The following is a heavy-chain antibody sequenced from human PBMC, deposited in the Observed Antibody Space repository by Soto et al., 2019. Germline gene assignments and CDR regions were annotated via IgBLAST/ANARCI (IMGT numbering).Heavy chain of an antibody. CDR3: ARLSYYDY. J-gene: IGHJ4*02. D-gene: IGHD5-18*01. CDR2: ILDDGSDK. V-gene: IGHV3-33*01. CDR1: GFSFSSYG. Sequence: QVQLVESGGGVVQPGRSLRLSCAASGFSFSSYGMHWVRQAPGKGLEWVAVILDDGSDKDYTEAVKGRFTISRDNSKXXXXXXXXXXXXXXXXXXYCARLSYYDYWGQGTLVTVSS.